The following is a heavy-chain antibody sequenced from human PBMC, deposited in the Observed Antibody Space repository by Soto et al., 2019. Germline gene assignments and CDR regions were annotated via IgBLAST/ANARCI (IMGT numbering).Heavy chain of an antibody. CDR1: GASISSYY. D-gene: IGHD3-10*01. CDR2: IHYSGSI. CDR3: ARHSQNGPPLWFGELLS. V-gene: IGHV4-59*01. J-gene: IGHJ4*02. Sequence: QEQLQESGPGLVKPSETLSLTCTVSGASISSYYWSWIRQPPGKGLDWIGYIHYSGSINYNPSLKSRVIISIDTSKNQFSLNPSSVTAVDTAVYYCARHSQNGPPLWFGELLSWGQGTLVTVSS.